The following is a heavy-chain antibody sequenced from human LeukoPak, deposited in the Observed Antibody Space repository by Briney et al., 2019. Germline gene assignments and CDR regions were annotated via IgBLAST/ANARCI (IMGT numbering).Heavy chain of an antibody. V-gene: IGHV1-2*02. D-gene: IGHD4-11*01. CDR1: GYTFTGYY. J-gene: IGHJ5*02. CDR2: INPNSGGT. Sequence: ASVKVSCKASGYTFTGYYMHWVRQAPGLGLEWMGWINPNSGGTNYAQKFQGRVTMTRDTSISTAYMELSRLRSDDTAVYYCASLSSGWTVTTWFDPWGQGTLVTVSS. CDR3: ASLSSGWTVTTWFDP.